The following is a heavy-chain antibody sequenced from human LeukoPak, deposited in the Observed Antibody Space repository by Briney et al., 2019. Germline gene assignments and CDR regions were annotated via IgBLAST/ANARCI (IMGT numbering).Heavy chain of an antibody. CDR3: ARLRVPHYYDSSGYYDC. J-gene: IGHJ4*02. Sequence: ASVTVSCKASGYTFTSYYMHWVRQAPGQWLEWMGLINPSSGSTTYAQRFQGRVTMTRDTFTSTVYMELSSLRSEDTAMYYCARLRVPHYYDSSGYYDCWGQGTLVTVSS. D-gene: IGHD3-22*01. CDR1: GYTFTSYY. V-gene: IGHV1-46*01. CDR2: INPSSGST.